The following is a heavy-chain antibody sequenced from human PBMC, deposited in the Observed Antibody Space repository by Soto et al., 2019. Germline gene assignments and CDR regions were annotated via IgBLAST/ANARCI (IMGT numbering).Heavy chain of an antibody. CDR3: AKDRDTIFGVVTYYYYYGIDV. J-gene: IGHJ6*02. Sequence: EVQLLESGGGLVQPGGSLRLSCAASGFTFSSYAMSWVRQAPGKGLEWVSAISGSGGSTYYADSVKGRFTISRDNSKNTLYLQMNSLRAEDTAVYYCAKDRDTIFGVVTYYYYYGIDVWGQGTTVTVSS. CDR1: GFTFSSYA. D-gene: IGHD3-3*01. V-gene: IGHV3-23*01. CDR2: ISGSGGST.